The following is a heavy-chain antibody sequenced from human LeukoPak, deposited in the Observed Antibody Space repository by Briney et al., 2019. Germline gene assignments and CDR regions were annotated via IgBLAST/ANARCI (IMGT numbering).Heavy chain of an antibody. CDR1: GFTFDDYA. CDR3: AKDHYDSSPNYFDY. CDR2: ISGDGGST. D-gene: IGHD3-22*01. V-gene: IGHV3-43*02. J-gene: IGHJ4*02. Sequence: GGSLRLSCAASGFTFDDYAMHWVRQAPGKGLEWVSLISGDGGSTYYADSVKGRFTISRDNSKNSMYLQMNSLRTEDTALYYCAKDHYDSSPNYFDYWGQGTLVTVSS.